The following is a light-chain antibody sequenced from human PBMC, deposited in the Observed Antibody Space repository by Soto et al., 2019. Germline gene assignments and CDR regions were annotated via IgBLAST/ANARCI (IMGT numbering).Light chain of an antibody. CDR3: QQYGSSSYT. Sequence: EIVLTQSPGTLSLSPGERATLSCRASQSVSSSYLAWYQQKTGQAPRLLIYGASSRATVIPDRFSGRGSGTDFTLIISRMEPEDIAVYYCQQYGSSSYTFGQGNNLAI. V-gene: IGKV3-20*01. CDR2: GAS. J-gene: IGKJ2*01. CDR1: QSVSSSY.